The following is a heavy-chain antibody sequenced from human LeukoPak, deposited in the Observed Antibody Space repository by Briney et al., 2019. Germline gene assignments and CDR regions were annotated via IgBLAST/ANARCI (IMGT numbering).Heavy chain of an antibody. D-gene: IGHD3-10*01. CDR1: GFTFSSYE. V-gene: IGHV3-48*03. Sequence: GGSLRLSCAASGFTFSSYEMNWVRQAPGKGLEWVSYISNSGSTIYYADSVKGRFTISRDNAKNSLYLQMNSLRAEDTAVYYCARVGFGELRFYYYYYMDVWGKGTTVTVSS. CDR3: ARVGFGELRFYYYYYMDV. CDR2: ISNSGSTI. J-gene: IGHJ6*03.